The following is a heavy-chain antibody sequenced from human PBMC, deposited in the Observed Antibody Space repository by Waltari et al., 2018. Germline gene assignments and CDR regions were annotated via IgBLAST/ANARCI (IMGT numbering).Heavy chain of an antibody. CDR3: ARLAPRTYRSPVPGRHYYYGMDV. Sequence: EEQLLESGGGLVQPGDSLRLSCAGSGFRFSNYWMNWVRQAPGKGLVGCARISYDETRISYADSVKGRFTISRDNAKITVYLQMKRLGVEDTAVYYCARLAPRTYRSPVPGRHYYYGMDVWGQGTTVTVSS. CDR2: ISYDETRI. J-gene: IGHJ6*02. D-gene: IGHD3-10*01. V-gene: IGHV3-74*01. CDR1: GFRFSNYW.